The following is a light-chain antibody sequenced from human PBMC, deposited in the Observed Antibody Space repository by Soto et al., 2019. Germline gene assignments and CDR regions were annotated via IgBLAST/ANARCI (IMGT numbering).Light chain of an antibody. CDR3: SSYTSTGTPYV. V-gene: IGLV2-14*01. CDR1: STDVGGYNY. CDR2: EVS. Sequence: QSVLAQPSSVSGSPGQSITISCTGTSTDVGGYNYVSWYQHHPGKGPKLIIYEVSNRPSGVSDRFSGSKSGNKASLTISNLEAEDESDYYCSSYTSTGTPYVFGTGTKVTVL. J-gene: IGLJ1*01.